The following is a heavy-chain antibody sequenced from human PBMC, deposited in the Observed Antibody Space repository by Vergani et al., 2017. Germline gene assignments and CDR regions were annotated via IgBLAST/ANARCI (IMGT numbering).Heavy chain of an antibody. CDR2: ISWDGGST. Sequence: EVQLVESGGVVVQPGGSLRLSCAASGFTFDDYTMHWVRQAPGKGLEWVSLISWDGGSTYYADAVKGRFTISRDNSKNSLYLQMNSLRTEDTALYYCAKSENDGYLDYWGQGTLVTVSS. D-gene: IGHD3-16*01. V-gene: IGHV3-43*01. J-gene: IGHJ4*02. CDR3: AKSENDGYLDY. CDR1: GFTFDDYT.